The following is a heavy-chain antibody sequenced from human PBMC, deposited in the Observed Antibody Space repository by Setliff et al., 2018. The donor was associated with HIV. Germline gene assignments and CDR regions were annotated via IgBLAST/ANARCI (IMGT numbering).Heavy chain of an antibody. Sequence: PSETLSLTCTVSGGSISNYYWSWIRQPPGKGLEWIGHIYSSGSTNYNPSLKSRVTISVDTSKNQISLKLNSVTAADTAVYYCARGIGPLPNWENFYYSMDVWGKGTTVTVSS. D-gene: IGHD1-26*01. CDR3: ARGIGPLPNWENFYYSMDV. CDR2: IYSSGST. J-gene: IGHJ6*03. CDR1: GGSISNYY. V-gene: IGHV4-59*08.